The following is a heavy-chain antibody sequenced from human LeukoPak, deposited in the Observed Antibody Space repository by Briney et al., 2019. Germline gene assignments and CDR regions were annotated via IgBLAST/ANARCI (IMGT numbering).Heavy chain of an antibody. Sequence: PGGSLRLSCTASAFTFSSYWMHWVRQAPGKGLVWVSHINSGGSSTSYADSVKGRFTISRDNAKNTLYLQMNSLRAEDTAVYYCASFSTYSAIDYWGQGTLVTVSS. J-gene: IGHJ4*02. CDR3: ASFSTYSAIDY. CDR2: INSGGSST. D-gene: IGHD1-26*01. V-gene: IGHV3-74*01. CDR1: AFTFSSYW.